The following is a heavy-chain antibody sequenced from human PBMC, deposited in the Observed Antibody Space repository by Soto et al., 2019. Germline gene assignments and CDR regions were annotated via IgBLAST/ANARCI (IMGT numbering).Heavy chain of an antibody. V-gene: IGHV1-46*03. CDR1: GYTFTSYY. Sequence: ASVKVSCKASGYTFTSYYMHWVRQAPGQGLEWMGIINPSGGSASYAQKSQGRVTMTRDTSTSTVYMELSGLRSDDTAVYYCSRVDPGETSPFDHWGQGTLVTVSS. D-gene: IGHD3-10*01. CDR2: INPSGGSA. J-gene: IGHJ4*02. CDR3: SRVDPGETSPFDH.